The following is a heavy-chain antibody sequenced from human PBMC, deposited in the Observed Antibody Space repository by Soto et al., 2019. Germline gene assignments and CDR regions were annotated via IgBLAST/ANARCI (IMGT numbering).Heavy chain of an antibody. CDR1: RYIFTNYG. Sequence: QVQLVQSGVEVREPGASVKVSCKAVRYIFTNYGVSWVRQAPGQGLEWMGGITTYNGNTEYAQKFQDRVTMTTDASTSTAYMELGSLRSDDTAIYYCARALTGYGMDVWGQGTTVTVSS. J-gene: IGHJ6*02. CDR2: ITTYNGNT. V-gene: IGHV1-18*01. CDR3: ARALTGYGMDV.